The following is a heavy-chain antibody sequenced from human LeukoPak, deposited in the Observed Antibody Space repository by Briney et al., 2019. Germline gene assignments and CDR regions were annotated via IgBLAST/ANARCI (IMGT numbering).Heavy chain of an antibody. J-gene: IGHJ4*02. CDR2: INPSGGST. V-gene: IGHV1-46*01. D-gene: IGHD3-22*01. CDR3: ARDNVLNYYDSSGYPYFDY. CDR1: GYTFTSYY. Sequence: ASVKVSCKASGYTFTSYYMHWVRQAPGQGLEWMGIINPSGGSTSYAQKFQGRVTMTRDTSTSTVYMELSSLRSEDTAVYYCARDNVLNYYDSSGYPYFDYWGQGTLVTVSS.